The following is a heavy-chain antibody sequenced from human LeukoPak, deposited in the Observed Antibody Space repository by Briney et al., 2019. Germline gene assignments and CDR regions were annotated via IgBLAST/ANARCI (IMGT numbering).Heavy chain of an antibody. CDR1: GDSVSSNSAS. V-gene: IGHV6-1*01. CDR2: TYYRSKWYN. J-gene: IGHJ3*02. Sequence: SQTLSLTCAISGDSVSSNSASWNWLRQSPSRGLEWLGRTYYRSKWYNDYAPSVKSRITISPDTSKNQFSLQLNSVTPEDTALYYCARGSAFDIWGQGTMVTVSS. CDR3: ARGSAFDI.